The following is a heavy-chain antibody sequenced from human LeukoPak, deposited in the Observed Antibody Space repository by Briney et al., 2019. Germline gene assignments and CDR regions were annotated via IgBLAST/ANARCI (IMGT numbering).Heavy chain of an antibody. CDR1: GYTFTSYG. CDR2: ISAYNGNT. J-gene: IGHJ6*04. V-gene: IGHV1-18*04. Sequence: GASVKVSCKAPGYTFTSYGISWVRQAPGQGLEWMGWISAYNGNTNYAQKLQGRVTMTTDTSTSTAYMELRSLRSDDTAVYYCARDVNEGYYYYYGMDVWGKGTTVTVSS. CDR3: ARDVNEGYYYYYGMDV. D-gene: IGHD1-1*01.